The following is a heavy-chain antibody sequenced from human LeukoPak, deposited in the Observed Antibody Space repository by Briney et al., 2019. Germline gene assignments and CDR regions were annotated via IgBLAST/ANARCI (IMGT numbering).Heavy chain of an antibody. CDR2: IYTSGST. D-gene: IGHD3-22*01. V-gene: IGHV4-4*07. CDR3: ASHMRGSGYNAAFDY. Sequence: SETLSLTCTVSGGSISSYYWSWMRQPAGKGLEWIGRIYTSGSTNYNPSLKSRVTMSVDTSKNQFSLKLSSVTAADTAVYYCASHMRGSGYNAAFDYWGQGTLVTVSS. J-gene: IGHJ4*02. CDR1: GGSISSYY.